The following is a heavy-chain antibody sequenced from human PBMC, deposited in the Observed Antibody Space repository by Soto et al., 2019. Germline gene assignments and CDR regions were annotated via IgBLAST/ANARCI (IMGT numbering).Heavy chain of an antibody. Sequence: ASVKVPCKASGDTFTTYDINWVRPATGHGLEWMGWINPNSGNIGYAQRFQGRVTMTRDTAIRTAYMEVSSLRSDDTAVYYCARGRASGSYYLLDYWGQGTLVTVSS. D-gene: IGHD3-10*01. CDR3: ARGRASGSYYLLDY. CDR2: INPNSGNI. V-gene: IGHV1-8*01. J-gene: IGHJ4*02. CDR1: GDTFTTYD.